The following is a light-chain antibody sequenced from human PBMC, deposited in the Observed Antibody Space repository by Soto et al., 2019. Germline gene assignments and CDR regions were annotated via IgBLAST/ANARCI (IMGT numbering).Light chain of an antibody. CDR2: DGY. Sequence: DIQVTQSPLYLSASVGDRVTITCRASQEITSFVAWYQQQPEKAPKLLIYDGYTLESGVPSRFSGSGSGTEFTLTIGSLQPDDFANYYCQQYDTYFRYTFGQGTKLDIK. CDR1: QEITSF. V-gene: IGKV1-9*01. CDR3: QQYDTYFRYT. J-gene: IGKJ2*01.